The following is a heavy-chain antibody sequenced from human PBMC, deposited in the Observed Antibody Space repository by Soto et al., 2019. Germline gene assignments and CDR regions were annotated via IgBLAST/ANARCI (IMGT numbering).Heavy chain of an antibody. Sequence: GSLRLSCAASGFTFSNYDMHWVRQPTGKGLEWVSSIGTAGDTYYPASVKGRFTVSRENAKNSLYLQMNSLRGEDTAVYYCARDNSWQRDNYYYYGMDVWGQGTTVTVSS. V-gene: IGHV3-13*01. CDR3: ARDNSWQRDNYYYYGMDV. J-gene: IGHJ6*02. CDR1: GFTFSNYD. CDR2: IGTAGDT. D-gene: IGHD6-25*01.